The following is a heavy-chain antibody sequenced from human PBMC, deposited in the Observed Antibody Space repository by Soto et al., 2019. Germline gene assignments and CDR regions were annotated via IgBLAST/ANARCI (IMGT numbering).Heavy chain of an antibody. CDR2: IHYSVGC. D-gene: IGHD6-13*01. CDR1: GYSLNSGYY. J-gene: IGHJ4*02. CDR3: ARAGVAAGKSRPFDY. Sequence: SETLSLTCAVSGYSLNSGYYWGWNRQPPGERLAWIGSIHYSVGCYYNPSLNSRVSSSVDTSKNQISLELSSVTAADTAVYYCARAGVAAGKSRPFDYWGQGTLVTVSS. V-gene: IGHV4-38-2*01.